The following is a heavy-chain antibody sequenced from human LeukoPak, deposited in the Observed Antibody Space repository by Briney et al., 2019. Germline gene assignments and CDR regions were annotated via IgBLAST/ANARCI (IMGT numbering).Heavy chain of an antibody. J-gene: IGHJ4*02. CDR2: INPNSGGT. CDR3: ARVLGPTSHSDY. Sequence: ASVKVSCKASGYTFIVYYMHWVRQAPGQGLEWMGWINPNSGGTNYAQKFQGRVTMTRDTSISTAYMELSRLRSDDTAVYYCARVLGPTSHSDYWGQGTLVTVSS. V-gene: IGHV1-2*02. D-gene: IGHD1-26*01. CDR1: GYTFIVYY.